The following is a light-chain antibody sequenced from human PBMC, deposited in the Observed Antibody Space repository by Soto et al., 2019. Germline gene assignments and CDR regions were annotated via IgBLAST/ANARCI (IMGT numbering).Light chain of an antibody. V-gene: IGKV3-15*01. J-gene: IGKJ2*01. CDR3: HQYSDWPYT. CDR1: QSVGGY. Sequence: EIVMTQSPVTLSVSPGERAARSCRASQSVGGYLAWYQQKPGQAPRLVIHGASTRATGIPPRFSGSGSGTEFTLTISSLQSEDLAVYYCHQYSDWPYTFGQGTKLEIK. CDR2: GAS.